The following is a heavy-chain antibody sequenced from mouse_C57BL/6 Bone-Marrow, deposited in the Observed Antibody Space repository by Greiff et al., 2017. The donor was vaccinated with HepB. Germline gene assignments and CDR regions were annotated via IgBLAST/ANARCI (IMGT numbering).Heavy chain of an antibody. CDR3: ARGWLRHYAMDY. CDR2: ISDGGSYT. J-gene: IGHJ4*01. Sequence: EVQVVESGGGLVKPGGSLKLSCAASGFTFSSYAMSWVRQTPEKRLEWVATISDGGSYTYYPDNVKGRFTISRDNAKNNLYLQMSHLKSEDTAMYYCARGWLRHYAMDYWGQGTSVTVSS. V-gene: IGHV5-4*01. CDR1: GFTFSSYA. D-gene: IGHD2-2*01.